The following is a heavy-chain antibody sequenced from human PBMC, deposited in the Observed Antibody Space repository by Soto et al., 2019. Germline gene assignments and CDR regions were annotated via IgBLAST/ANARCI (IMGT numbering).Heavy chain of an antibody. J-gene: IGHJ5*02. D-gene: IGHD3-3*01. CDR1: GFTFSSYG. V-gene: IGHV3-33*01. Sequence: QVQLVESGGGVVQPGRSLRLSCAASGFTFSSYGMHWVRQAPGKGLEWVAVIWYDGSNKYYADSVKGRFTISRDNSKNTLYLQMNSLRAEDTAVYYCARGEGYELWSGYSNWFDPWGQGTLVTVSS. CDR3: ARGEGYELWSGYSNWFDP. CDR2: IWYDGSNK.